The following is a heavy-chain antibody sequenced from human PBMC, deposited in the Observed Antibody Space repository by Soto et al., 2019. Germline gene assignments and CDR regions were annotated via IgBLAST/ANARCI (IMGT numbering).Heavy chain of an antibody. CDR1: GFTFSSYA. Sequence: PGGSLRLSCAASGFTFSSYAMSWVRQAPGKGLEWVSAISGSGGSTYYADSVKGRFTISRDNSKNTLYLQMNSLRAEDTAVYYCAKFGDDSSGYYSKHLAEYFQHWGQGTLVTVSS. D-gene: IGHD3-22*01. V-gene: IGHV3-23*01. CDR2: ISGSGGST. CDR3: AKFGDDSSGYYSKHLAEYFQH. J-gene: IGHJ1*01.